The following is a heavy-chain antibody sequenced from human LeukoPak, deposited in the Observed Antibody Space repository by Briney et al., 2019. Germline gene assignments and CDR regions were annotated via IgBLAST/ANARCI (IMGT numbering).Heavy chain of an antibody. V-gene: IGHV3-21*01. CDR2: ITSSSSYA. Sequence: GGSLRLSCEASGFTFSTYNMNWVRQAPGKRLEWVSSITSSSSYAFYADSVKGRFTISRDNAKNSLYLQMNSLRAEDTAVYYCARRAESGSYYGWFDPWGQGTLVTVSS. CDR3: ARRAESGSYYGWFDP. CDR1: GFTFSTYN. J-gene: IGHJ5*02. D-gene: IGHD1-26*01.